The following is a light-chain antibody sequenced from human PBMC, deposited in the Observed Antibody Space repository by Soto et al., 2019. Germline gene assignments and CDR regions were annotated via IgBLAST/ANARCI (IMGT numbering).Light chain of an antibody. V-gene: IGLV2-14*01. CDR1: SSDIGVFNY. CDR3: SSFASTYTLL. J-gene: IGLJ2*01. Sequence: QSALTQPASVSVSPGQSITISCTGSSSDIGVFNYVSWYQQTPGNAPKIIIFEVTNRPSGVSNRFSGSKSGNTASLTISGLQAEDEADYYCSSFASTYTLLFGGGTKLTVL. CDR2: EVT.